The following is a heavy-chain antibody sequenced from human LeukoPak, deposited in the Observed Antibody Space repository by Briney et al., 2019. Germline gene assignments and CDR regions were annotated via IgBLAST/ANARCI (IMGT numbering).Heavy chain of an antibody. J-gene: IGHJ3*01. D-gene: IGHD6-13*01. Sequence: GGSLRLSCSVSAFTFNTFDNFAMNWVRQAPGKGLEWVAAISESGASTYYAASVKGRFTISRDNSMDTLYLQMNSLREEDMGFYFCARAVRAPGTPENGFDLWGQGTMVTVSS. CDR1: AFTFNTFDNFA. CDR2: ISESGAST. CDR3: ARAVRAPGTPENGFDL. V-gene: IGHV3-23*01.